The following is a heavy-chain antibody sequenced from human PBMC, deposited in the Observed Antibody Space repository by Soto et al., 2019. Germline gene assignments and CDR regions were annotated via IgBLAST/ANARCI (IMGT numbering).Heavy chain of an antibody. Sequence: ESGGGLVQPGGSLRLSCAASGFTFSSYSMNWVRQAPGKGLEWVSYISSSSSTIYYADSVKGRFTISRDNAKNSLYLQMNSLRAEDTAVYYCARDLDRIAVAACDYWGQGTLVTVSS. V-gene: IGHV3-48*01. CDR3: ARDLDRIAVAACDY. D-gene: IGHD6-19*01. CDR2: ISSSSSTI. CDR1: GFTFSSYS. J-gene: IGHJ4*02.